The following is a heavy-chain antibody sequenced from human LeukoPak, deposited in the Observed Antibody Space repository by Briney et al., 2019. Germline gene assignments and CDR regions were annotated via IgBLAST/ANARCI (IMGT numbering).Heavy chain of an antibody. D-gene: IGHD3-3*01. V-gene: IGHV4-61*05. Sequence: SETLSLTCSVSGGSISSTYYYWGWIRQPPGKGLERIGYIYYSGSTNYNPSLKSRVTISVDTSKNQFSLQLSSVTAADTAVYYCAGYDFWSGFRTWGQGTLVTVSS. J-gene: IGHJ5*02. CDR2: IYYSGST. CDR3: AGYDFWSGFRT. CDR1: GGSISSTYYY.